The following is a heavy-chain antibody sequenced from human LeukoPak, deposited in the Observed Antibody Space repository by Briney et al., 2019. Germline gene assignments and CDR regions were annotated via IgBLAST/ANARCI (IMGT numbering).Heavy chain of an antibody. CDR3: TRNYCSSTSCYKRYFDY. CDR2: ISYTGST. D-gene: IGHD2-2*02. V-gene: IGHV4-31*03. J-gene: IGHJ4*02. CDR1: GGSISSGGYY. Sequence: SETLSLTCTVSGGSISSGGYYWSWIRQHPGKGLEWIGYISYTGSTYYNPSLKSRVIISVDTSKTQFSLMLSSVTAADTAVYYCTRNYCSSTSCYKRYFDYWGQGTLVTVSS.